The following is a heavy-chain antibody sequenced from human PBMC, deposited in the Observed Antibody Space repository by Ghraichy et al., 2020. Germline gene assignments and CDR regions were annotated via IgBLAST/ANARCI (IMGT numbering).Heavy chain of an antibody. CDR3: ASDSRYDFWSGYSYYYYYGMDG. D-gene: IGHD3-3*01. CDR2: IYYSGST. J-gene: IGHJ6*04. V-gene: IGHV4-31*03. Sequence: SETLSLTCTVSGGSISSGGYYWSWIRQHPGKGLEWIGYIYYSGSTYYNPSLKSRVTISVDTSKNQFSLKLSSVTAADTAVYYCASDSRYDFWSGYSYYYYYGMDGWGEGRTVTVPS. CDR1: GGSISSGGYY.